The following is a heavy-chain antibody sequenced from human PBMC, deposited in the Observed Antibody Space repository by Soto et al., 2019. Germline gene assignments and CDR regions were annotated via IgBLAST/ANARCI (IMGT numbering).Heavy chain of an antibody. J-gene: IGHJ3*02. Sequence: ASVKVSRKASGYTFTSYAMHWVRQAPGQRLEWMGWINAGNGNTKYSQKFQGRVTITRDTSASTAYMELSSLRSEDTAVYYCARPSSGTLDAFDIWGQGTMVTVSS. CDR2: INAGNGNT. CDR3: ARPSSGTLDAFDI. CDR1: GYTFTSYA. V-gene: IGHV1-3*01. D-gene: IGHD6-6*01.